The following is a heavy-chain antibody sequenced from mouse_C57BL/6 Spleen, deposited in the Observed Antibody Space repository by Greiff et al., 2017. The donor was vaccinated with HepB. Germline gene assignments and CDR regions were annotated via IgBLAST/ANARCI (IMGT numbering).Heavy chain of an antibody. CDR2: ISDGGSYT. Sequence: DVQLVESGGGLVKPGGSLKLSCAASGFTFSSYAMSWVRQTPEKRLEWVATISDGGSYTYYPDNVKGRFTISRDNAKNNLYLQMSHLKSEDTAMYYCARELDYWGQGTTLTVSS. J-gene: IGHJ2*01. CDR3: ARELDY. CDR1: GFTFSSYA. V-gene: IGHV5-4*01.